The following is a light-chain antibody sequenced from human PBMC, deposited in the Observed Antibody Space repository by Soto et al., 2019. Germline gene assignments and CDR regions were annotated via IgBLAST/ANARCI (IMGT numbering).Light chain of an antibody. Sequence: ETVLTQSPATLSVSPGERATLSCRTSQNVDRNLVWYQQKSGQPPRLLIYDASVRATRIPPSFSVSGYGTDFALTIENLEPEDSAIYYCQQRAPWPPLSFGGGTKVEI. CDR3: QQRAPWPPLS. J-gene: IGKJ4*01. CDR1: QNVDRN. CDR2: DAS. V-gene: IGKV3-11*01.